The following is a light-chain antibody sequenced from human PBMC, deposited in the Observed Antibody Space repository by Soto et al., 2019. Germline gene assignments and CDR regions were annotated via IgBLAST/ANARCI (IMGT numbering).Light chain of an antibody. CDR3: QQYHHWPPQYT. V-gene: IGKV3-15*01. Sequence: EIVMTQSPASLSVSPGDGATLSCRASHSVASNVAWYQQKPGQGPRLLIHGASTRAVGVPARFSGSGSGTDFTLTISSLQSEDFAVYYCQQYHHWPPQYTFGQGTKLQIK. CDR2: GAS. CDR1: HSVASN. J-gene: IGKJ2*01.